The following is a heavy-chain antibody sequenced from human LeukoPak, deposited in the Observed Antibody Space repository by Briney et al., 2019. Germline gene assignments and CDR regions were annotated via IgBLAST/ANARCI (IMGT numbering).Heavy chain of an antibody. D-gene: IGHD3-22*01. J-gene: IGHJ4*02. Sequence: AGGSLRLSCAASGFTFSSYAMSWVRQAPGKGLEWVSAISGSGGSTYYADSVKGRFTISRDNSKNTLYLQMNGLRAEDTAVYYCAKLRAYYYDSSGYSETKTPQIYFDYWGQGTLVTVSS. CDR1: GFTFSSYA. V-gene: IGHV3-23*01. CDR3: AKLRAYYYDSSGYSETKTPQIYFDY. CDR2: ISGSGGST.